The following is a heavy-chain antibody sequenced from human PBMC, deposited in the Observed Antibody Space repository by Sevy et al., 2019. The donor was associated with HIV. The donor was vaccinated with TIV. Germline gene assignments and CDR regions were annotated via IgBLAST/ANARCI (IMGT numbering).Heavy chain of an antibody. CDR2: IYYSGST. CDR1: GGSISSYY. CDR3: ARDRGGSKSTPHYYYYYGMDV. D-gene: IGHD4-4*01. V-gene: IGHV4-59*01. J-gene: IGHJ6*02. Sequence: SETLSLTCTVSGGSISSYYWSWIRQPPGKGLEWIGYIYYSGSTNYNPSLKSRVTISVDTSKNQFSLKLSSMTDAETAVYYCARDRGGSKSTPHYYYYYGMDVWGQGTTVTVSS.